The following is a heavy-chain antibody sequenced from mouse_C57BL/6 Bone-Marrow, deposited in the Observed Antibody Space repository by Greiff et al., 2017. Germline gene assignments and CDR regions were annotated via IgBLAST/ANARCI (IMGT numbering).Heavy chain of an antibody. Sequence: EVMLVESGEGLVKPGGSLKLSCAASGFTFSSYAMSWVRQTPEKRLEWVAYISSGGDYIYYADTVKGRFTISRDNARNTLYLQMSSLKSENTAMYYCTSGYYDYDWFAYWGQGTLVTVSA. CDR1: GFTFSSYA. V-gene: IGHV5-9-1*02. J-gene: IGHJ3*01. CDR3: TSGYYDYDWFAY. D-gene: IGHD2-4*01. CDR2: ISSGGDYI.